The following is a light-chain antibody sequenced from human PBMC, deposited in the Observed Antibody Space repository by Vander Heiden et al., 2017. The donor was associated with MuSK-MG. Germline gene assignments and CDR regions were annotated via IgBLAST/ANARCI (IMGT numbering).Light chain of an antibody. V-gene: IGKV3-15*01. CDR3: QQYNRWPT. CDR2: GAS. Sequence: IVMTQSPATLSVSPGERATLSCRVSQNVNRNLAWYQHKPGQTPRLLLYGASTRATGIPARFSGSGSGTEFTLTISSLQSEDIAVYYCQQYNRWPTFGQGTKVEIK. J-gene: IGKJ1*01. CDR1: QNVNRN.